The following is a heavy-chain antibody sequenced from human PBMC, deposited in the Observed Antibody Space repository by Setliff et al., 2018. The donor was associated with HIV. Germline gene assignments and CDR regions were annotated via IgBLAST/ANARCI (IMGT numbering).Heavy chain of an antibody. D-gene: IGHD3-10*01. V-gene: IGHV4-61*02. CDR2: IYTSGST. CDR3: TRELIWFGEGAYYP. J-gene: IGHJ5*02. Sequence: SETLSLTCTVSGGSISSGSYYWSWFRQPAGKGLEWIGRIYTSGSTNYNPSLKSRVTISVDTSKNQFSLKLSSVTAAGTAVYYCTRELIWFGEGAYYPWGQGTLVTVSS. CDR1: GGSISSGSYY.